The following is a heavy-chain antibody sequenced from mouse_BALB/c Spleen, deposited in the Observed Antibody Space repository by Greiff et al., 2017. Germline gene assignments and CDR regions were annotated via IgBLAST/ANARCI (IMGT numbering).Heavy chain of an antibody. CDR1: GYTFTSYV. CDR2: INPYNDGT. D-gene: IGHD2-14*01. V-gene: IGHV1-14*01. Sequence: EVQLQQSGPELVKPGASVKMSCKASGYTFTSYVMHWVKQKPGQGLEWIGYINPYNDGTKYNEKFKGKATLTSDKSSSTAYMELSSLTSEDSAVYYCARETSPTIGTTPFDYWGQGTTLTVSS. CDR3: ARETSPTIGTTPFDY. J-gene: IGHJ2*01.